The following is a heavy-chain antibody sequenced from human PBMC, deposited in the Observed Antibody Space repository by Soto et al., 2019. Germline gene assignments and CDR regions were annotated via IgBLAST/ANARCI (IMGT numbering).Heavy chain of an antibody. Sequence: GGSLRLSCAASGFTFSSYWMHWVRQAPGKGLVWVSRINSDGSSTSYVDSVKGRFTISRDNAKNTLYLQMNSLRAEDTAVYYCARETEEYSGYDYGAFDIGGQGTMVTVSS. D-gene: IGHD5-12*01. CDR1: GFTFSSYW. CDR2: INSDGSST. J-gene: IGHJ3*02. V-gene: IGHV3-74*01. CDR3: ARETEEYSGYDYGAFDI.